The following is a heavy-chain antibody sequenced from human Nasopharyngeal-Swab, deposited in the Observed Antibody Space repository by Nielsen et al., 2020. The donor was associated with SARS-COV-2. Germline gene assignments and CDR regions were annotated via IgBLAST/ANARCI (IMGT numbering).Heavy chain of an antibody. J-gene: IGHJ4*02. CDR2: INTNTGNP. D-gene: IGHD3-9*01. Sequence: WVRQAPGQGLEWMGWINTNTGNPTYAQGFTGRFVFSLDTSVSTAYLQISSLKAEDTAVYYCAREGGILTGSVDYWGQGTLVTVSS. V-gene: IGHV7-4-1*02. CDR3: AREGGILTGSVDY.